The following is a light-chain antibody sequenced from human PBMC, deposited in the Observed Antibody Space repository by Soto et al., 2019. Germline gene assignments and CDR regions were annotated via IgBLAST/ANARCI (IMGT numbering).Light chain of an antibody. CDR2: GAS. CDR1: QSVSNNY. Sequence: IVLTESPVRLSVSPGERSTLSSRASQSVSNNYLAWYQQKPGQAPRLLIYGASNRATGIPDRFSGSGSGTDFTLTISRLEPEDFAVYYCQQYGSSGTFGQGTKVDIK. CDR3: QQYGSSGT. J-gene: IGKJ1*01. V-gene: IGKV3-20*01.